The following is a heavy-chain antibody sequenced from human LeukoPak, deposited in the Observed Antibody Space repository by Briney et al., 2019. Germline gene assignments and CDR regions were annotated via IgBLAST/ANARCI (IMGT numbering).Heavy chain of an antibody. D-gene: IGHD3-22*01. CDR1: GLTVSSNY. Sequence: GGSLRLSCAASGLTVSSNYMSWVRQAPGKGLEWVSVIYSGGSTYYADSVKGRFTISRDNSKNTLYLQMNSLRAEDTAVYYCANTDYYDTSALDYWGQGTLVTVSS. CDR3: ANTDYYDTSALDY. J-gene: IGHJ4*02. V-gene: IGHV3-53*01. CDR2: IYSGGST.